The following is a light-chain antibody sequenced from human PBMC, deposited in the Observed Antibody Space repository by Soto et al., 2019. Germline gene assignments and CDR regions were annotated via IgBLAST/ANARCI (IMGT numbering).Light chain of an antibody. J-gene: IGKJ4*02. CDR1: QGIVTY. CDR3: QHYTLSSGP. Sequence: IHMTQSPSTVSASVGESVTISCRASQGIVTYLAWYQQKPGKAPKLLIFDASTLQSGVSPRFRGSGSGSDFSLTISNLQPDDVGVYFCQHYTLSSGPFGGGTRVET. CDR2: DAS. V-gene: IGKV1-5*01.